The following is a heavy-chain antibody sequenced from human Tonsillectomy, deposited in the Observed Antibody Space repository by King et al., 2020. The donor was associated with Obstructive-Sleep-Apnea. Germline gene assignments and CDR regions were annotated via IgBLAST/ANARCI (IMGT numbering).Heavy chain of an antibody. V-gene: IGHV1-18*01. CDR3: ARERYSSSWTDFAY. D-gene: IGHD6-13*01. CDR1: GYTFTNYG. J-gene: IGHJ4*02. Sequence: QLVQSGAEVKKPGASVKVSCKASGYTFTNYGITWVRQAPGQGLEWMGWISADNGNTNYAEKLPGRVTMTTDRVTSTAYMELRSLRFDDTAVYYCARERYSSSWTDFAYWGQGTLVTVSS. CDR2: ISADNGNT.